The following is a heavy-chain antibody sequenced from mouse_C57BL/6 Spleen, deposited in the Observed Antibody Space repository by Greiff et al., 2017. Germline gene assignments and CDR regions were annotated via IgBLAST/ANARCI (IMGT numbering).Heavy chain of an antibody. Sequence: QVQLKQPGAELVRPGSSVKLSCKASGYTFTSYWMHWVKQRPIQGLEWIGNIDPSDSETHYNQKFKDKATLTVDKSSSTAYMQLSSLTSEDSAVYYCARSSSSPWYFDGWGTGTTVTVSS. CDR1: GYTFTSYW. D-gene: IGHD1-1*01. J-gene: IGHJ1*03. CDR2: IDPSDSET. V-gene: IGHV1-52*01. CDR3: ARSSSSPWYFDG.